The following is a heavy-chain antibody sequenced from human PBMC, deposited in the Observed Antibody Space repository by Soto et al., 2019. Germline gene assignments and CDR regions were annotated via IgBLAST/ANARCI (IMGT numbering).Heavy chain of an antibody. Sequence: QVQLQQWGAGLLKPSETLSLTCAVYGGSFSDYFWSWIRQPPRKGLEWTGEINHSGSANYIPSLRRRVTISVDTSQNQVSLKLNSVTAADTAVSYCARGRLHLGELSFNYLDFWGQGSLVTVSS. CDR1: GGSFSDYF. J-gene: IGHJ4*02. CDR2: INHSGSA. CDR3: ARGRLHLGELSFNYLDF. D-gene: IGHD3-16*02. V-gene: IGHV4-34*01.